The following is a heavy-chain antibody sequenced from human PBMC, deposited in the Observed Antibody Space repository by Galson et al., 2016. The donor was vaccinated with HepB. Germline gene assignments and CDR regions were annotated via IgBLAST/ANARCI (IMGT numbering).Heavy chain of an antibody. D-gene: IGHD5-18*01. J-gene: IGHJ4*02. CDR2: INHSGST. CDR1: GGSYSGYY. Sequence: ETLSLTCAVYGGSYSGYYWSWIRQPPGKGLEWIGEINHSGSTNYNPSLKSRVTMSVDTSKNQFSLKLSSVTAADTAVYYWAGEGRYSYGYTSDYWGQGTLVTVSS. CDR3: AGEGRYSYGYTSDY. V-gene: IGHV4-34*01.